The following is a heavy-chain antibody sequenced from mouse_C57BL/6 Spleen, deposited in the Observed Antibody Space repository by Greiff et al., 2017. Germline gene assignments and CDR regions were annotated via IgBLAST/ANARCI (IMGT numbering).Heavy chain of an antibody. J-gene: IGHJ2*01. CDR2: INPNNGGT. CDR1: GYTFTDYY. V-gene: IGHV1-26*01. CDR3: ARSGYFDY. Sequence: EVQLQQSGPELVKPGASVKISCKASGYTFTDYYMNWVKQSHGKSLEWIGDINPNNGGTSYNQKFKGKATLTVDKSSSTVYMQRPSLTSEDSAVYYCARSGYFDYWGQGTTLTVSS.